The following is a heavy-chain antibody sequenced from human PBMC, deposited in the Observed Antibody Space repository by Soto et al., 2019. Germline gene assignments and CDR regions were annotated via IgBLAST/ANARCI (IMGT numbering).Heavy chain of an antibody. CDR3: AKGYSSSWYWYLEL. Sequence: QVHLVESGGGVVQPGTSLRLSCAASVFTFSSYGMHWVLQAPGKVLEWVSVISYDGSDKYYADSVKGRFSISRDNSKNTLYMQMNSLRAEDTSVYYCAKGYSSSWYWYLELWGRGTLFTVSS. J-gene: IGHJ2*01. D-gene: IGHD6-13*01. CDR1: VFTFSSYG. V-gene: IGHV3-30*18. CDR2: ISYDGSDK.